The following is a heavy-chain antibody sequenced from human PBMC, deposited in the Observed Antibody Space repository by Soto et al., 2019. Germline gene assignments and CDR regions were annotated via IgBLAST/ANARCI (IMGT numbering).Heavy chain of an antibody. CDR2: ISSNGGST. Sequence: PGGSLRLSCSASGFTFSSYAMHWVRQAPGKGLEYVSAISSNGGSTYYADSVKGRFTISRDNSKNTLYLQMSSLRAEDTAVYYCVKSSTVTTNGRGGYYYYGMDVWGQGTTVTVSS. V-gene: IGHV3-64D*08. J-gene: IGHJ6*02. CDR3: VKSSTVTTNGRGGYYYYGMDV. CDR1: GFTFSSYA. D-gene: IGHD4-4*01.